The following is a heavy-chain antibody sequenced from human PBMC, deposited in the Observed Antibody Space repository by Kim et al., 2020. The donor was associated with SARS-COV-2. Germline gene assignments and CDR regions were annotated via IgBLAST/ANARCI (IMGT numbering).Heavy chain of an antibody. CDR3: GARMISILGAARSRPPAGTFDV. V-gene: IGHV4-59*01. J-gene: IGHJ3*01. Sequence: SETLSLICSVSGGFLSSYYWSWIRQSPGKGLEWIAYIHYSGTVEYNPSLRSRVSLSMDTSRNQVSLKVTSVTAADTAIYYCGARMISILGAARSRPPAGTFDVWGRGAMVTVSS. D-gene: IGHD1-26*01. CDR1: GGFLSSYY. CDR2: IHYSGTV.